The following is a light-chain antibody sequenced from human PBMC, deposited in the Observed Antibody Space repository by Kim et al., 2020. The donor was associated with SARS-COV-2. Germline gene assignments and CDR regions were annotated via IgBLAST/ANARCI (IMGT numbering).Light chain of an antibody. CDR1: KLVATY. CDR2: QDS. J-gene: IGLJ2*01. Sequence: LPPGQTARIPGSGDKLVATYACWYQQKPGQSPVPVIYQDSKRPSGIPERFSGSNPGNTATLTIRGTQAMDEADYYFQAWDSSTAEFGGGTKLTVL. V-gene: IGLV3-1*01. CDR3: QAWDSSTAE.